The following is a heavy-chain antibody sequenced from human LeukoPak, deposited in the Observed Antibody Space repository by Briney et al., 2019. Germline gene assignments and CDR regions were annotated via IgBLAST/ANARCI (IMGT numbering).Heavy chain of an antibody. J-gene: IGHJ4*02. Sequence: AASVKVSCKASGYTFTNYYIQWVRQAPGQGLEWIGIINPSGGSTSYAQKFQGRVTMTGDTSTSTVYMELSSLRSEDTAVYYCARGQGYSYDGYYFDYWGQGTLVTVSS. CDR2: INPSGGST. D-gene: IGHD5-18*01. V-gene: IGHV1-46*01. CDR3: ARGQGYSYDGYYFDY. CDR1: GYTFTNYY.